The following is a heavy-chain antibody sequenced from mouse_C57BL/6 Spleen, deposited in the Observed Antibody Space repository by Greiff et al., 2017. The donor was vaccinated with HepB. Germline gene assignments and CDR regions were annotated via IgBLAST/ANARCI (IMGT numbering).Heavy chain of an antibody. Sequence: EVQRVESGGGLVQPGGSLSLSCAASGFTFTDYYMSWVRQPPGKALEWLGFIRNKANGYTTEYSASVKGRFTISRDNSQSILYLQMNALRAEDSATYYCARDHYYDYDGYAMDYWGQGTSVTVSS. CDR2: IRNKANGYTT. V-gene: IGHV7-3*01. CDR3: ARDHYYDYDGYAMDY. J-gene: IGHJ4*01. CDR1: GFTFTDYY. D-gene: IGHD2-4*01.